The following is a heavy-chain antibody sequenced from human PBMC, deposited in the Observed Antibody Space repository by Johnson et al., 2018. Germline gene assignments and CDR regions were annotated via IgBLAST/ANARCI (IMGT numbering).Heavy chain of an antibody. CDR1: GFTFSNAW. V-gene: IGHV3-23*04. CDR2: ISGSGGST. CDR3: ATERNIGGVPAASYYYYGMDV. Sequence: EVQLVESGGGLVKPGGSLRLSCAASGFTFSNAWMNWVRQAPGKGLEWVSAISGSGGSTYYADSVKGRFTISRDNSKNTLDLQMNSLRAEDTAVYYCATERNIGGVPAASYYYYGMDVWCQGTTVTVAS. D-gene: IGHD2-2*01. J-gene: IGHJ6*02.